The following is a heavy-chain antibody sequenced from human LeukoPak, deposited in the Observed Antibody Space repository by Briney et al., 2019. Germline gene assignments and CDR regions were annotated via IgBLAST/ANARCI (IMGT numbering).Heavy chain of an antibody. CDR2: ISSSSSYI. J-gene: IGHJ4*02. D-gene: IGHD4-17*01. CDR3: ARAYDYGDYFYYFDY. V-gene: IGHV3-21*01. CDR1: GFTFSSYE. Sequence: GGSLRLSCAASGFTFSSYEMNWVRQAPGKGLEWVSSISSSSSYIYYADSVKGRFTISRDNAKNSLYLQMNSLRAEDTAVYYCARAYDYGDYFYYFDYWGQGTLVTVSS.